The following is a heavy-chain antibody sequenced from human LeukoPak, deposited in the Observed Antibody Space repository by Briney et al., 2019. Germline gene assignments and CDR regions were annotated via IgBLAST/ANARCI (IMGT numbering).Heavy chain of an antibody. J-gene: IGHJ4*02. V-gene: IGHV5-51*01. D-gene: IGHD2-2*01. CDR2: IFPGDSDT. CDR1: GYRFITYW. CDR3: ARLWEGYCSSTSCYPDY. Sequence: GESLQISCQGPGYRFITYWIGWVRPMPGKGLEWMGIIFPGDSDTRYSPSFQGQVTISADKSISTAYLQWSSLKASDTAMYYCARLWEGYCSSTSCYPDYWGQGSLVTVSS.